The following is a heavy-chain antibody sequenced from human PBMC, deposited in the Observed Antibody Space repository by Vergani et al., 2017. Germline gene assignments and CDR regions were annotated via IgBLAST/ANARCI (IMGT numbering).Heavy chain of an antibody. V-gene: IGHV2-5*02. J-gene: IGHJ4*02. CDR1: GFSLSTSGVG. CDR3: AHTYYYDSSGYYWGLDY. CDR2: IYWDADK. D-gene: IGHD3-22*01. Sequence: QVTLRESGPALVKPTQTLTLTCTFSGFSLSTSGVGVGWIRQPPGKALEWLALIYWDADKRYSPSLKSRLTITKDTSKNQVVLTMTTMDPVDTATYYCAHTYYYDSSGYYWGLDYWGQGTLVTVSS.